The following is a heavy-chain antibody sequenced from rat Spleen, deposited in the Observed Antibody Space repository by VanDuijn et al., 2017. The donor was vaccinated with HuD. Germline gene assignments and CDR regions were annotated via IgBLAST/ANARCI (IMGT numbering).Heavy chain of an antibody. J-gene: IGHJ2*01. CDR2: ISSDGFNT. D-gene: IGHD4-3*01. CDR1: GFTFSKYW. CDR3: AVSGYGY. V-gene: IGHV5-58*01. Sequence: EVQLVETGGGLVQPGRSLKLSCVASGFTFSKYWMYWVRRAPGKALEWVSSISSDGFNTYYPDSVKGRFTISRANSIKTAYLQMNSLRSEDTATYYCAVSGYGYWGQGIMVTVSS.